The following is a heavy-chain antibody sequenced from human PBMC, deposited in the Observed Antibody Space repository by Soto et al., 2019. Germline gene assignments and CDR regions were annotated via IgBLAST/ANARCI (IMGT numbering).Heavy chain of an antibody. V-gene: IGHV4-39*01. CDR3: ARQLRYSSRPFDY. Sequence: PSETLSLTCTVSGGSISSSSYYWGWIRQPPGKGLEWIGSIYYSGSTYYNPSLKSRVTISVDTSKNQFSLKLSSVTAADTAVYYCARQLRYSSRPFDYWGQGTLVTVSS. J-gene: IGHJ4*02. CDR1: GGSISSSSYY. CDR2: IYYSGST. D-gene: IGHD6-13*01.